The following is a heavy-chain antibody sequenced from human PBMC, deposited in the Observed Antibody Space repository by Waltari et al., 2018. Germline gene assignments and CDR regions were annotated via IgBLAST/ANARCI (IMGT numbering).Heavy chain of an antibody. CDR1: GGSISSYY. D-gene: IGHD2-2*01. Sequence: QVQLQESGPGLVKPSETLSLTCTVSGGSISSYYWSWIRQPAGKGLEWIGRIYTSGSTNYNPALKSRVTMSVDTSKNQFSLKLSSVTAADTAVYYCARDRGGYCSSTSCYAWFDPWGQGTLVTVSS. CDR3: ARDRGGYCSSTSCYAWFDP. CDR2: IYTSGST. J-gene: IGHJ5*02. V-gene: IGHV4-4*07.